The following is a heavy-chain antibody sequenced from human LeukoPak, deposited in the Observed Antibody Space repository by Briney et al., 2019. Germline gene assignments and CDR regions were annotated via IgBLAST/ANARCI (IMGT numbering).Heavy chain of an antibody. D-gene: IGHD3-22*01. Sequence: GGSLRPSCAASGFTFSSYGMHWVRQAPGKGLEWVAVISYDGSKKYFADSVKGRFTISRDNSKNTLYLQMNSLRAEDTAVYYCAKGGLYYEIGRGAFDIWGQGTMVTVSS. J-gene: IGHJ3*02. CDR3: AKGGLYYEIGRGAFDI. V-gene: IGHV3-30*18. CDR1: GFTFSSYG. CDR2: ISYDGSKK.